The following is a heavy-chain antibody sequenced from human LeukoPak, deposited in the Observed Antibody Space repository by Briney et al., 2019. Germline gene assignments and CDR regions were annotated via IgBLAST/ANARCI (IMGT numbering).Heavy chain of an antibody. J-gene: IGHJ4*02. D-gene: IGHD6-19*01. Sequence: GGSLRLSCTASGFTFSSYGMHWVRQAPGKGLEWVAVILYDGNNKYYADSVKGRFTISRDNSKNTLYLQMDNLRAEDTAVYYCAKYQRQWLPKGGFDYWGQGTLSPSPQ. CDR3: AKYQRQWLPKGGFDY. CDR2: ILYDGNNK. V-gene: IGHV3-30*18. CDR1: GFTFSSYG.